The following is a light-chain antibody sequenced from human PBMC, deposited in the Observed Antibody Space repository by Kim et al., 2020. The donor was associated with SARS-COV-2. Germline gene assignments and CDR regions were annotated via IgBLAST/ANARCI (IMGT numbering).Light chain of an antibody. J-gene: IGKJ1*01. CDR1: QGISNY. CDR3: QKYNSAPRT. V-gene: IGKV1-27*01. CDR2: AAS. Sequence: AAVGDRVTITCRASQGISNYLAWYQQKPGKVPKLLIYAASTLQSGVPSRFSGSGSGTDFTLTISSLQPEDVATYYCQKYNSAPRTFGQGTKVDIK.